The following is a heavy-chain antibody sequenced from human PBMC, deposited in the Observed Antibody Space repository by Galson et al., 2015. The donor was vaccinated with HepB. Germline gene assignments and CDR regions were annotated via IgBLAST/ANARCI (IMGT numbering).Heavy chain of an antibody. CDR3: ARLRGGVIAAAGTRYFDY. CDR1: GYTFTGYY. D-gene: IGHD6-13*01. J-gene: IGHJ4*02. CDR2: INPNSGGT. Sequence: SVKVSCKASGYTFTGYYMHWVRQAPGQGLEWMGWINPNSGGTNYAQKFQGRVTMTRDTSISTAYMELSRLRSDDTAVYYCARLRGGVIAAAGTRYFDYWGQGTLVTVSS. V-gene: IGHV1-2*02.